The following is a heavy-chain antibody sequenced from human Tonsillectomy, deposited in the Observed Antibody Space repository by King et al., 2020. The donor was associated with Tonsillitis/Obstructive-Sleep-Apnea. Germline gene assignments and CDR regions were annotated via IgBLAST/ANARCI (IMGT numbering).Heavy chain of an antibody. J-gene: IGHJ4*02. CDR3: AKEAGYYDFWSGYYTGPLDY. V-gene: IGHV3-23*04. CDR1: GFTFSSYA. D-gene: IGHD3-3*01. Sequence: VQLVESGGGLVQPGGSLRLSCAASGFTFSSYAMSWVRQAPGKGLEWVSAISCSGGSTYYADSVKGRFPISRDNSKNTLYRQMNSLRAEDTAVYYCAKEAGYYDFWSGYYTGPLDYWGQGTLVTVSS. CDR2: ISCSGGST.